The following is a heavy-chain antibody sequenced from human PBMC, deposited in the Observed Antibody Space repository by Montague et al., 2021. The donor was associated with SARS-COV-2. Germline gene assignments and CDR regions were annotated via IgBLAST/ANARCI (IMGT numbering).Heavy chain of an antibody. D-gene: IGHD3-3*01. CDR2: INQSGRT. CDR1: GGSFSGYY. J-gene: IGHJ5*02. CDR3: VRGPAVKNYYDFWSGPKWFDP. V-gene: IGHV4-34*01. Sequence: SETLSLTCAVYGGSFSGYYWSWIRQPPEKGLEWIGEINQSGRTNNNPSLKSRVIISVDTSKNQFSLKLSSVTAADTAVYYCVRGPAVKNYYDFWSGPKWFDPGARETWSPSPQ.